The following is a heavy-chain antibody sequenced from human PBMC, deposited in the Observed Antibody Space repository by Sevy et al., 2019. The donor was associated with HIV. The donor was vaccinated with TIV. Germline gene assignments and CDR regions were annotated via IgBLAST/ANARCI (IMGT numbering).Heavy chain of an antibody. CDR2: MNPNSGNT. D-gene: IGHD3-22*01. CDR3: SRGLTYFYDSSGYAFDV. V-gene: IGHV1-8*03. J-gene: IGHJ3*01. Sequence: ASVKVSCKASGYTFTSYDINWVRQAPGQGLEWMGWMNPNSGNTDYAQKLQGRLTITSNTSIATAYMVLSSLRSEDTAVYYWSRGLTYFYDSSGYAFDVWGQGTTVTVSS. CDR1: GYTFTSYD.